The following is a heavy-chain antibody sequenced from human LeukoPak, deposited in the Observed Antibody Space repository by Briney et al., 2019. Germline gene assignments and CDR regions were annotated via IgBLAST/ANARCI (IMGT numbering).Heavy chain of an antibody. J-gene: IGHJ4*02. CDR3: ARSPRFLEWLPVDY. D-gene: IGHD3-3*01. CDR2: IYYSGST. CDR1: GGSISSSSYS. Sequence: SETLSLTCTVSGGSISSSSYSWGWIRQPPGKGLEWIGSIYYSGSTYYNPSLKSRVTISVDTSKNQFSLKLSSVTAADTAVYYCARSPRFLEWLPVDYWGQGTLVTVSS. V-gene: IGHV4-39*01.